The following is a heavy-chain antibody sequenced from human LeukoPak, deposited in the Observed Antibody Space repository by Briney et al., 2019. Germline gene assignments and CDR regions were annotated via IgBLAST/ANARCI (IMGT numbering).Heavy chain of an antibody. J-gene: IGHJ6*02. CDR2: ISWNSGSI. CDR1: GFTFDDYA. Sequence: SLRVSCAASGFTFDDYAMHWVRQAPGKGLEWVSGISWNSGSIGYADSVEGRFTMSRDNAKNSLYLQMNSLRAEDTALYYCAKDRASGSGRLYGMDVWGQGTTVTVSS. D-gene: IGHD1-26*01. V-gene: IGHV3-9*01. CDR3: AKDRASGSGRLYGMDV.